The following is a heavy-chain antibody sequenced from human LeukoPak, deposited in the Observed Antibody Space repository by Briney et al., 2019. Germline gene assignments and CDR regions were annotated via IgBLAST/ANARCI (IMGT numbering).Heavy chain of an antibody. CDR2: IKQDGSEK. CDR1: GFTFSRHW. J-gene: IGHJ6*03. V-gene: IGHV3-7*01. D-gene: IGHD3-3*01. CDR3: ARVSITIFGVIRYYMDV. Sequence: GGSLRLSCAASGFTFSRHWMSWVRQAPGKGLEWVANIKQDGSEKYYVDSVKGRFTISRDNAKNSLYLQMNSLRAEDTAIYYCARVSITIFGVIRYYMDVWGKGTTVTVSS.